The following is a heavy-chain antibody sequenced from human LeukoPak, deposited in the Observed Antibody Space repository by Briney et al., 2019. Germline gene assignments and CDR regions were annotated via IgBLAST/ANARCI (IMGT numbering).Heavy chain of an antibody. CDR3: ARDLPNLNSGSYLGQIDY. J-gene: IGHJ4*02. Sequence: SVKVSCKASGGTFSSYAVSWVRQAPGQGLEWMGRIIPILGIANYAQKFQGRVTITADKSTSTAYMELSSLRSEDTTVYYCARDLPNLNSGSYLGQIDYWGQGTLVTVSS. V-gene: IGHV1-69*04. CDR1: GGTFSSYA. CDR2: IIPILGIA. D-gene: IGHD1-26*01.